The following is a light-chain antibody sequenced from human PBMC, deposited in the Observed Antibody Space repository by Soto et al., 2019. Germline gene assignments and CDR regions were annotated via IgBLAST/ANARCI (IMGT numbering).Light chain of an antibody. CDR1: QDIRNY. Sequence: DIQMTQSPSSLSASVGDRVTMNCRASQDIRNYVAWYQQKPGEVPKLLIYAASTLQSGVPARFSGGGFGTDFTLTISSPRPEDVATYYCQRYHSALLTFGPGTKVDIK. CDR2: AAS. V-gene: IGKV1-27*01. J-gene: IGKJ3*01. CDR3: QRYHSALLT.